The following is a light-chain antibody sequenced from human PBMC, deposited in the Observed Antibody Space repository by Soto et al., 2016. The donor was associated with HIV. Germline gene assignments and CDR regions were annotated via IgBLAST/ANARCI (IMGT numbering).Light chain of an antibody. J-gene: IGLJ2*01. CDR1: NIGDKS. V-gene: IGLV3-21*03. Sequence: SYELTQPPSVSVAPGKTASITCGGNNIGDKSVHWYQQKPGQAPVLVVYDDSDRPSGIPERFSGSNSGNTATLTISRVEAGDEADYYCQVWDSSSDHVVFGGGTKLTVL. CDR2: DDS. CDR3: QVWDSSSDHVV.